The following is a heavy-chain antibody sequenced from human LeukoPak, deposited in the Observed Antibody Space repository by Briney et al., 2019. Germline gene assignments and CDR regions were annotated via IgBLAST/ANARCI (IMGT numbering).Heavy chain of an antibody. Sequence: GVSVKVSCKASGYTFTDYYMYWVRQAPGQGLEWMGWINPNSGGTNYAQKFQGRVTMTRDTSISTAYMELSRLRSDDTAMYYCARDLYGGSFDYWGQGALVTVSS. J-gene: IGHJ4*02. CDR3: ARDLYGGSFDY. CDR2: INPNSGGT. V-gene: IGHV1-2*02. D-gene: IGHD5-12*01. CDR1: GYTFTDYY.